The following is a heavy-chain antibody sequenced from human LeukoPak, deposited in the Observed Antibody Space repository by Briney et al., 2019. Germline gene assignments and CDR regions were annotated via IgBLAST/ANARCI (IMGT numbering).Heavy chain of an antibody. V-gene: IGHV3-74*01. Sequence: GGSLRLSCAASGFTFSSYWMHWVRQAPGKGLVWVSRIKSDGSSTSYADSVKGRFTISRDNSKNSLYLQMNSLRTEDTALYYCAKDIPLAAVSKGFDPWGQGTLVTVSS. D-gene: IGHD5/OR15-5a*01. CDR1: GFTFSSYW. CDR2: IKSDGSST. J-gene: IGHJ5*02. CDR3: AKDIPLAAVSKGFDP.